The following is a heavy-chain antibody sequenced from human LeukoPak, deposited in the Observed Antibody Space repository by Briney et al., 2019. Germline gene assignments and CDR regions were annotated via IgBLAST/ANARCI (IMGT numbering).Heavy chain of an antibody. CDR2: IWYDGSQK. V-gene: IGHV3-33*01. D-gene: IGHD3-16*01. CDR1: GFTFSSHG. Sequence: GGSLRLSCAASGFTFSSHGMHWVRQAPGKGLEWVAVIWYDGSQKFYRDSVMGRFTISRDNSKNTLFLQMNSLRAEDTAVYCCARWGDDKRPNYWGPGNLVTVSS. CDR3: ARWGDDKRPNY. J-gene: IGHJ4*02.